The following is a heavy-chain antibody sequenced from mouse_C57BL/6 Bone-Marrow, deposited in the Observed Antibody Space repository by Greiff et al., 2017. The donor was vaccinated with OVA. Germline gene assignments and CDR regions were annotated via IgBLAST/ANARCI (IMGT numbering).Heavy chain of an antibody. J-gene: IGHJ3*01. CDR2: IDPETGGT. D-gene: IGHD3-2*02. V-gene: IGHV1-15*01. CDR1: GYTFTDYE. CDR3: TRKTAQASFAY. Sequence: QVHVKQSGAELVRPGASVTLSCKASGYTFTDYEMHWVKQTPVHGLEWIGAIDPETGGTAYNQKFKGKAILTADKSSSTAYMELRSLTSEDSAVYYCTRKTAQASFAYWGQGTLVTVSA.